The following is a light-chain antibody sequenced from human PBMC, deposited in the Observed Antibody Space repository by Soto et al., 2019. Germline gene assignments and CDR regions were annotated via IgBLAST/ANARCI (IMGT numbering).Light chain of an antibody. CDR1: SSDIGGYNS. Sequence: QSALTQPASVSGSPGQSITISCTGTSSDIGGYNSVSWYQQYPGKAPKLMLYEVTNRPSGISNRFSGSKSGNTASLTISGLQAEDEADYYCSSYTRSSTLVVFGGGTKLTVL. J-gene: IGLJ2*01. CDR2: EVT. CDR3: SSYTRSSTLVV. V-gene: IGLV2-14*01.